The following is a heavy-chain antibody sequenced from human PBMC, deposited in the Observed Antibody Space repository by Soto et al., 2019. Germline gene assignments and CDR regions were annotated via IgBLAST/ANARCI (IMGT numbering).Heavy chain of an antibody. CDR2: IRNKAHSYST. D-gene: IGHD1-1*01. CDR3: VRTIQPGTTTYVDY. J-gene: IGHJ4*02. CDR1: GFTFSFYV. V-gene: IGHV3-72*01. Sequence: AVSLRLSFASSGFTFSFYVMHLSCQAQGKGLEWVGRIRNKAHSYSTAYAASVKGRLTFSRDDSKNSVYLQMNSMKAEDTAVYYCVRTIQPGTTTYVDYWGQGTLVSVSS.